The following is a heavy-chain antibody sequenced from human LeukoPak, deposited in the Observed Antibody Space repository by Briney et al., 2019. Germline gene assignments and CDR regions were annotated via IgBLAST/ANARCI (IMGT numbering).Heavy chain of an antibody. D-gene: IGHD1-26*01. CDR1: GGSISRSSYY. J-gene: IGHJ4*02. CDR2: IYYSGSA. Sequence: PSETLSLTCTVSGGSISRSSYYWAWIRQPPGKGLEGIVNIYYSGSAYYNPSLGSRVTISVDTSKNQFSLTLSSVTASDTAVYYCARRTYSWSYPSYFDYWGQGTLVTVSS. V-gene: IGHV4-39*01. CDR3: ARRTYSWSYPSYFDY.